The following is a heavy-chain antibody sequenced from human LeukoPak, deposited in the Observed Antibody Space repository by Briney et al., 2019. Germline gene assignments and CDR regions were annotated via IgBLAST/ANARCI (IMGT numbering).Heavy chain of an antibody. Sequence: SVKVSCKASGGTFSSYAISWVRQAPGQGLEWMGGIIPIFGTANYAQKFQGRVTITTDESTSTAYMELSSLRSEDTAVYYCARAGFLRYCSSTSCANWFDPWGQGTLVTVSS. CDR1: GGTFSSYA. J-gene: IGHJ5*02. D-gene: IGHD2-2*01. CDR3: ARAGFLRYCSSTSCANWFDP. V-gene: IGHV1-69*05. CDR2: IIPIFGTA.